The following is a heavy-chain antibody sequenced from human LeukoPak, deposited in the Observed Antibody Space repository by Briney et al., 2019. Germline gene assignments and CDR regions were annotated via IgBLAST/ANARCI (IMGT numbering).Heavy chain of an antibody. CDR1: GYTFTGYY. V-gene: IGHV1-2*02. CDR2: INPNSGGT. Sequence: VASVKVSCKASGYTFTGYYMHWVRQAPGQGLEWMGWINPNSGGTNYAQKFQGRVTMTRDTSISTAYMELSRLRSDDTAVYYCARERGTMVRGVKKPDWFDPWGQGTLVTVSS. J-gene: IGHJ5*02. D-gene: IGHD3-10*01. CDR3: ARERGTMVRGVKKPDWFDP.